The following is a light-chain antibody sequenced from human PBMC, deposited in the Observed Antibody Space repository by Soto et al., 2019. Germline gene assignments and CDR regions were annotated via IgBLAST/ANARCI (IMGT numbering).Light chain of an antibody. Sequence: DIQMTQSPSTLSASVGDSVTITCRASQLISSWLAWYQQKPGKAPKLLIYQASRLERGFPSKFSGSEAGTEFMLTYTSLQAHDLASYDRQQYDQCCTFGQGTKL. CDR1: QLISSW. CDR3: QQYDQCCT. V-gene: IGKV1-5*03. CDR2: QAS. J-gene: IGKJ1*01.